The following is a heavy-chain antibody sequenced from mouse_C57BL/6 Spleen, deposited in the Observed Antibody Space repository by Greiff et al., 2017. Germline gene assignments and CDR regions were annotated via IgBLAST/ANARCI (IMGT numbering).Heavy chain of an antibody. CDR2: IYPGDGDT. V-gene: IGHV1-82*01. D-gene: IGHD3-2*02. CDR3: ARETAQAASAY. Sequence: VMLVESGPELVKPGASVKISCKASGYAFSSSWMNWVKQRPGEGLEWIGRIYPGDGDTNYNGKFKGKATLTADKSSSTAYMQLSSLTSEDSAFYFCARETAQAASAYWGQGTPVTVAA. CDR1: GYAFSSSW. J-gene: IGHJ3*01.